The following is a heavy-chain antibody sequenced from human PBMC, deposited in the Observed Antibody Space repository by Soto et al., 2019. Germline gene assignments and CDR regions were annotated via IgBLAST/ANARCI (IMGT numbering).Heavy chain of an antibody. V-gene: IGHV1-8*01. CDR3: ARDEEDIVVVVAATRDAFDI. CDR2: VNPNSGDT. Sequence: ASVKVSCKASGYTFTSYDINWVRQATGQGLEWMGWVNPNSGDTGYAQKFQGRVTMTTDSSTSTAYMELRSLRSDDTAVYYCARDEEDIVVVVAATRDAFDIWGQGTMVTVSS. CDR1: GYTFTSYD. D-gene: IGHD2-15*01. J-gene: IGHJ3*02.